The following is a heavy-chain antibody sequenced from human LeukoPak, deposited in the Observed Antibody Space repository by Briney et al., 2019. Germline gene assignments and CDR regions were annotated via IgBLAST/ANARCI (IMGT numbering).Heavy chain of an antibody. CDR2: FDPEDGET. V-gene: IGHV1-24*01. CDR3: ATDPLKDYYDSSGYYRHPS. D-gene: IGHD3-22*01. J-gene: IGHJ4*02. Sequence: ASVKVSCKVSGYTLTELSMHWVRQAPGKGLEWMGGFDPEDGETIYAQKFQGRVTMTEDTSTDTAYMELSSLRSEDTAVYYCATDPLKDYYDSSGYYRHPSWGQGTLVTVSS. CDR1: GYTLTELS.